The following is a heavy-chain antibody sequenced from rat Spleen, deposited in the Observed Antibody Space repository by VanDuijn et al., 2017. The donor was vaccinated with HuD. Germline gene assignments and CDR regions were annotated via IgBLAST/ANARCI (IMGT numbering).Heavy chain of an antibody. CDR2: ISTGGDDT. CDR3: ARLGNSGFGNWFAY. V-gene: IGHV5S23*01. D-gene: IGHD4-4*01. J-gene: IGHJ3*01. CDR1: GFTFSDFD. Sequence: EVRLVESGGGLVQPGRSLKLSCAASGFTFSDFDMAWVRQAPTKGLEWVASISTGGDDTYYRDSVKGRVTISRDDEESTLSLQMDSLRSEDSATYYCARLGNSGFGNWFAYWGQGTLVTVSS.